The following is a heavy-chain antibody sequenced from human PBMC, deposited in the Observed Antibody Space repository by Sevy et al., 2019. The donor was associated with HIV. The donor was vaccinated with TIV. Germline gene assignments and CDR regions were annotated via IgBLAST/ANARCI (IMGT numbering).Heavy chain of an antibody. CDR3: AKDRGSSWLFDY. J-gene: IGHJ4*02. CDR2: ISGSGGST. CDR1: GFTFSSYA. V-gene: IGHV3-23*01. Sequence: GGSLRLSCAASGFTFSSYAMSWVRQAPGKGLEWVSAISGSGGSTYYADSVKGRFTISRDNSKNTLYLQMNSLRAEDMAVYYCAKDRGSSWLFDYWGQGTLVTVSS. D-gene: IGHD6-13*01.